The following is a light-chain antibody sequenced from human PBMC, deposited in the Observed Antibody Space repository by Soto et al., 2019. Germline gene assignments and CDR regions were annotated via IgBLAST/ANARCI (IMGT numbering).Light chain of an antibody. J-gene: IGKJ1*01. CDR2: GAS. Sequence: EIVLTQSPGTLSLSPWEIATLSCRASQSLNARYLAWYQVKPGQAPRLLFYGASSRATGIPDRFIGSGSGTDFTLTITGLEPEDFAVYYCQQFHISRTFGQGTKVDIK. CDR3: QQFHISRT. V-gene: IGKV3-20*01. CDR1: QSLNARY.